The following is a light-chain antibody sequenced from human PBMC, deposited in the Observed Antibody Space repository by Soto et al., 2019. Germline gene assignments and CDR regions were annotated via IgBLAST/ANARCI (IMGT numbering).Light chain of an antibody. CDR2: GAS. V-gene: IGKV3-20*01. CDR1: QSVSSSY. J-gene: IGKJ2*01. Sequence: EIVLTQSPGTLSLSPGDGATLSCRASQSVSSSYLAWYQQKPGQAPWLLIYGASSRATGIPDRFSGSGSGTDFTLNISRLEPEDVAVYYCQQYGSSPPYTFGQGTKLELK. CDR3: QQYGSSPPYT.